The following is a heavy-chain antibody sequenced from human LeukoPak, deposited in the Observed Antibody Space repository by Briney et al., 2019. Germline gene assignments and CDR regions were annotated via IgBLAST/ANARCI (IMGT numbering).Heavy chain of an antibody. J-gene: IGHJ5*02. V-gene: IGHV3-74*01. CDR2: IDNDGSNT. Sequence: GGSLRLSCAASGFTFNNHWMHWVGQVPGKGLEWVSRIDNDGSNTIYADSVKARFTVSRDNAKNTLYLQMNSLRAEDTAMYYCSRDRPHNWFDPWGQGTLVTVSS. CDR1: GFTFNNHW. CDR3: SRDRPHNWFDP.